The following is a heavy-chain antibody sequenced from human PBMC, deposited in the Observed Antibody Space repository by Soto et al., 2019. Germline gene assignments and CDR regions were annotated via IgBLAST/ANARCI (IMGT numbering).Heavy chain of an antibody. CDR3: ARSSSGFFHGFDP. CDR1: GGCLSDFY. V-gene: IGHV4-34*01. Sequence: SETLALTCAVYGGCLSDFYWNWIRHRPGKGLEWIGYIYDSGATHYPPSLQSRVSISIDTSKNQVSLQLDSVTAADTAVYYCARSSSGFFHGFDPWGQGILVTVSS. CDR2: IYDSGAT. J-gene: IGHJ5*02. D-gene: IGHD3-10*01.